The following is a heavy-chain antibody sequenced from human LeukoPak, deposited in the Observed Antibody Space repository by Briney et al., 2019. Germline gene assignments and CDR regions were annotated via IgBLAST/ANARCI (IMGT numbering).Heavy chain of an antibody. V-gene: IGHV1-2*02. CDR2: INPNSGGT. D-gene: IGHD5-12*01. CDR3: ARGVDGLDY. Sequence: GASVEVSCKASGYTFTGYYMHWVRQAPGQGLEWMGWINPNSGGTNYAQKFQGRVTMTRDTSISTAYMELSRLTFDDTAIYYCARGVDGLDYWGQGTLVTVSS. J-gene: IGHJ4*02. CDR1: GYTFTGYY.